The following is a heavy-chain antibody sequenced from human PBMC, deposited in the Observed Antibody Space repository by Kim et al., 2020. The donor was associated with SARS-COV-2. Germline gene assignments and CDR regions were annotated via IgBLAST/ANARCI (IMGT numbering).Heavy chain of an antibody. D-gene: IGHD3-10*01. V-gene: IGHV3-33*01. Sequence: GGSLRLSCAASGFTFSSYGMHWVRQAPGKGLEWVAVIWYDGSNKYYADSVKGRFTISRDNSKNTLYLQMNSLRAEDTAVYYCASDSAVYYYGMDVWGQGTPVTVSS. CDR2: IWYDGSNK. CDR3: ASDSAVYYYGMDV. CDR1: GFTFSSYG. J-gene: IGHJ6*02.